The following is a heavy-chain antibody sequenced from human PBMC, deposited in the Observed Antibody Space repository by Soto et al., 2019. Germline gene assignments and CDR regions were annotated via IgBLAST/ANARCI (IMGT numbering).Heavy chain of an antibody. CDR3: AKDQSHTAMVYGGFDY. V-gene: IGHV3-30*18. D-gene: IGHD5-18*01. J-gene: IGHJ4*02. CDR2: ISYDGSNK. Sequence: GGPLILSCAASGFPFSSYCMHWVRPAPGKGLEWVAVISYDGSNKYYADSVKGRFTISRDNSKNTLYLQMNSLRAEDTAVYYCAKDQSHTAMVYGGFDYWGQGTLVNVSA. CDR1: GFPFSSYC.